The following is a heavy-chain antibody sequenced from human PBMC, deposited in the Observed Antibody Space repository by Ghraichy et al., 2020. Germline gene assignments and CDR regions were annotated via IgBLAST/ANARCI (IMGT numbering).Heavy chain of an antibody. CDR2: ISSSGSTI. Sequence: GESLNISCAASGFTFSDYYMSWIRQAPGKGLEWVSYISSSGSTIYYADSVKGRFTISRDNAKNSLYLQMNSLRAEDTAVYYCARSATAKYSSSWYVQTYYFDYWGQGTLVTVSS. CDR1: GFTFSDYY. CDR3: ARSATAKYSSSWYVQTYYFDY. V-gene: IGHV3-11*01. J-gene: IGHJ4*02. D-gene: IGHD6-13*01.